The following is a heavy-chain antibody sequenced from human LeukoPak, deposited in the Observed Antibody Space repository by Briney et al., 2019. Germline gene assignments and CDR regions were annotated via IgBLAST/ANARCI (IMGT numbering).Heavy chain of an antibody. CDR3: AREIIVVVTMYNWFDP. J-gene: IGHJ5*02. Sequence: SETLSLTCTVSGYSISSGYYWGWIRQPPGKGREWIGSIYYSGSTYYNPSLKSRVTISVDTSKNQFSLKLSSVTAADTAVYYCAREIIVVVTMYNWFDPWGQGTLVTVSS. CDR1: GYSISSGYY. V-gene: IGHV4-38-2*02. D-gene: IGHD3-22*01. CDR2: IYYSGST.